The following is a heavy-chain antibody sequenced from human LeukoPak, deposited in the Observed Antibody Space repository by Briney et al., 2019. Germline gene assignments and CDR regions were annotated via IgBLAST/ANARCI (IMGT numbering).Heavy chain of an antibody. CDR3: AKRYYDFPLDY. Sequence: GGCLRLSCAASGFTFSIYAMNWVRPAPGKGLEWVSSISANGGETHYADSVKGRFTISRDNSKNTLYLQINNPRVEDTAVYYCAKRYYDFPLDYWGQGTLVTVSS. J-gene: IGHJ4*02. D-gene: IGHD3-3*01. CDR2: ISANGGET. CDR1: GFTFSIYA. V-gene: IGHV3-23*01.